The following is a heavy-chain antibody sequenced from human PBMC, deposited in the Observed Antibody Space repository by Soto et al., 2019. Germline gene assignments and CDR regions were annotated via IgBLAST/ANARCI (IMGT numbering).Heavy chain of an antibody. CDR2: IHSDGRIT. Sequence: EVQLVESGGGLVNPGGSLRLSCATSGFTFGTYWMYWFRQAPGKGLVWVSRIHSDGRITTYADSVKGRFTISRDIAKNTLYLQMNSLRAEDTAIYYCARGRGSFYLDFWGQGTLVTVSS. CDR1: GFTFGTYW. D-gene: IGHD1-26*01. J-gene: IGHJ4*02. CDR3: ARGRGSFYLDF. V-gene: IGHV3-74*01.